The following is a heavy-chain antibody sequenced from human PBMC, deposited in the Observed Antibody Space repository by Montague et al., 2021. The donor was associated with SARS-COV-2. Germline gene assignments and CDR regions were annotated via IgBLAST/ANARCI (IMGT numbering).Heavy chain of an antibody. V-gene: IGHV3-30*04. CDR1: GFTFSSYA. D-gene: IGHD2-15*01. J-gene: IGHJ4*02. Sequence: SLRLSLAASGFTFSSYAMHWVRQAPGKGLEWVAVISYDGSNKYYADSVKGRFTISRDNSKNTLYLQMNSLRAEDTAVYYCARDLAVVAATPFDYWGQGTLVTVSS. CDR3: ARDLAVVAATPFDY. CDR2: ISYDGSNK.